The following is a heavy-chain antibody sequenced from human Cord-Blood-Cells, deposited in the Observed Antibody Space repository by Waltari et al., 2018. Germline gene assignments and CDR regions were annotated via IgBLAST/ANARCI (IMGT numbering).Heavy chain of an antibody. D-gene: IGHD3-3*01. J-gene: IGHJ6*02. CDR2: MNPNSGNT. CDR3: ARTYYDFWSGPDYYYGMDV. CDR1: GYTFTSYD. Sequence: QVQLVQSGAEVKKPGASVKVSCKASGYTFTSYDINWVRQATGQGLEWMGWMNPNSGNTGYAQKFQGRVTITRNTSISTAYMELSSLRSEDTAVYYCARTYYDFWSGPDYYYGMDVWGQGTTVTVSS. V-gene: IGHV1-8*03.